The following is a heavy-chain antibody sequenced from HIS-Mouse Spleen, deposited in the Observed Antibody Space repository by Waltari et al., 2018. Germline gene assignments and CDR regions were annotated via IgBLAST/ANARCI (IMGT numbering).Heavy chain of an antibody. CDR3: ARDFHDFWSGYYGGDKKHDAFDI. J-gene: IGHJ3*02. D-gene: IGHD3-3*01. Sequence: QVQLQESGPGLVKPSETLSLTCTVSGGSISSYYWSWIRQPAGKGLEWIGRIYTSGRTNYNPPRKSRVTMSVDTSKNQFSLKMSSVTAADTAVYYCARDFHDFWSGYYGGDKKHDAFDIWGQGTMVTVSS. V-gene: IGHV4-4*07. CDR1: GGSISSYY. CDR2: IYTSGRT.